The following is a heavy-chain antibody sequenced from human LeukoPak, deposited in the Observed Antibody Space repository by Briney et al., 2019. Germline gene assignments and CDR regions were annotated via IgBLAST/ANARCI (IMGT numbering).Heavy chain of an antibody. V-gene: IGHV3-23*01. Sequence: PGGSLRLSCAASGFTFSTYAMSWVRQAPGKGLEWDSAIGGRGVSTSYADSVRGRFTISRDNSKNTLYLQMNSLRAEDTAVYYCAKAASGNWNDVSDYWGQGTLVTVSS. D-gene: IGHD1-1*01. CDR1: GFTFSTYA. CDR3: AKAASGNWNDVSDY. J-gene: IGHJ4*02. CDR2: IGGRGVST.